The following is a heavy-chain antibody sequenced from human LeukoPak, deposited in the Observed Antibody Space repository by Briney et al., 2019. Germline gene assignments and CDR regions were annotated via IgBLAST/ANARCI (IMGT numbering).Heavy chain of an antibody. Sequence: SQTLSLTCTVSGGSISSGDYYWSWIRQPPGKGLEWIGYIYYSGSTYYNPSLKSRVTISVGTSKNQFSLKLSPVTAADTAVYYCARENLPYYFDYWGQGTLVTVSS. CDR1: GGSISSGDYY. J-gene: IGHJ4*02. CDR2: IYYSGST. V-gene: IGHV4-30-4*08. CDR3: ARENLPYYFDY.